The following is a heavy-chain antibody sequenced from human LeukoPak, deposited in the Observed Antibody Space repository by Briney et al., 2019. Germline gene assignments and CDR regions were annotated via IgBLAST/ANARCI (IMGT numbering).Heavy chain of an antibody. V-gene: IGHV3-15*01. CDR1: GFTFSNAW. CDR3: TRGPRPFDY. Sequence: GGSLRLSCAASGFTFSNAWMTWVRQAPGKGLEWVGRITKKADGETAVYAPPVNGRFTISRDDSKDMLYLQMNSLKTEDTAVYYCTRGPRPFDYWGQGTLVTLSS. J-gene: IGHJ4*02. CDR2: ITKKADGETA.